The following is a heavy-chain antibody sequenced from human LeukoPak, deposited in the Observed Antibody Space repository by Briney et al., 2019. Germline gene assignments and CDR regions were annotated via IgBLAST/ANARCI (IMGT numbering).Heavy chain of an antibody. CDR1: GFTFDDYA. Sequence: GGSLRLSCAASGFTFDDYAMHWVRQAPGKGLEWVSGISWNSGSIGYADSVKGRFTISRDNAKNSLYLQMNSLRAEDTALYYCAKDRDYDILTGTPDYWGQGTLVTVSS. CDR2: ISWNSGSI. V-gene: IGHV3-9*01. CDR3: AKDRDYDILTGTPDY. D-gene: IGHD3-9*01. J-gene: IGHJ4*02.